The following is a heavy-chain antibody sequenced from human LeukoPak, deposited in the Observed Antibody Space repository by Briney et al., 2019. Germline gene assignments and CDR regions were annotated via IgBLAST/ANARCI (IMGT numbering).Heavy chain of an antibody. J-gene: IGHJ4*02. CDR1: GCTFTGYY. V-gene: IGHV1-2*06. CDR3: ARDPRIAVAGKYFDY. D-gene: IGHD6-19*01. Sequence: GASVKVSCKASGCTFTGYYMHWVRQAPGQGLEWMGRINPNSGGANYAQKFQGRVTMTRDTSISTAYMELSRLRSDDTAVYYCARDPRIAVAGKYFDYWGQGTLVTVSS. CDR2: INPNSGGA.